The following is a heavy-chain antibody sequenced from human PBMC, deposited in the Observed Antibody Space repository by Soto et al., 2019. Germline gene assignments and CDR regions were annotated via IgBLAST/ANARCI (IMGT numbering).Heavy chain of an antibody. D-gene: IGHD6-6*01. Sequence: GGSLRLSCAASGFTFSSYGMHWVRQAPGKGLEWVAVISYDGSNKYYADSVKGRFTISRDNSKNTLYLQMNSLRAEDTAVYYCAKGESYSSSPKYYFDYWGQGTLVTVSS. J-gene: IGHJ4*02. CDR3: AKGESYSSSPKYYFDY. V-gene: IGHV3-30*18. CDR1: GFTFSSYG. CDR2: ISYDGSNK.